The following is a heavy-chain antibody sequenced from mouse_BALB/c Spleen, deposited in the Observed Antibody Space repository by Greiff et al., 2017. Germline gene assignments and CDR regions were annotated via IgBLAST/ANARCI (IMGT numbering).Heavy chain of an antibody. D-gene: IGHD1-1*01. Sequence: EVKLMESGPGLVKPSHSLSLTCSVTGYSITSCYYWNWIRQFPGNKLEWLGYISYDGSNNYNPSLKNRISITRDTSKIQFFLKLNSVTTEDTATYYCARGNYYGRRAMDYRGQGTSVTVSS. J-gene: IGHJ4*01. V-gene: IGHV3-6*02. CDR2: ISYDGSN. CDR1: GYSITSCYY. CDR3: ARGNYYGRRAMDY.